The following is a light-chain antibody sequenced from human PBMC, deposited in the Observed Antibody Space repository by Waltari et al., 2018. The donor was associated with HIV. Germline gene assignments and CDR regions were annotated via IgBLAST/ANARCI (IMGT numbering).Light chain of an antibody. Sequence: QSVLTQSPSVSAAPGQSVPISCSGSDSNIGSHAVTWYQQFPGKPPRLLVYNDDLILSGVSDRLSASKSGTSASLAINDLQSEHESHYYCAAWDDGLNGVIFGGGTKVTVL. CDR1: DSNIGSHA. J-gene: IGLJ2*01. V-gene: IGLV1-36*01. CDR3: AAWDDGLNGVI. CDR2: NDD.